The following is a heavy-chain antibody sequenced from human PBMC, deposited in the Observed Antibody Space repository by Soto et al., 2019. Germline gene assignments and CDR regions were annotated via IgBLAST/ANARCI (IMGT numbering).Heavy chain of an antibody. J-gene: IGHJ5*02. Sequence: SVKVSCKASGGTFSSYTISWVRQAPGQGLEWMGRIIPILGIANYAQKFQGRVTITADKSTSTAYMELSSLRSEDTAVYYCASDRSITMVRGVITQTNWFDPWGQGTLVTVSS. D-gene: IGHD3-10*01. CDR2: IIPILGIA. CDR3: ASDRSITMVRGVITQTNWFDP. CDR1: GGTFSSYT. V-gene: IGHV1-69*02.